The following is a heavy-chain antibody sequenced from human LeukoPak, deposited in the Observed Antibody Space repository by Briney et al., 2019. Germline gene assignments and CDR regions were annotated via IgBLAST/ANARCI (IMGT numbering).Heavy chain of an antibody. CDR3: AIVAVTRGVDY. Sequence: GGSLRLSCAASGFTFSNYWMHWVRQAPGKGLVWVSRVSSDGSITTYADSVKGRFTISRDNAKNTLYLQMNSLRAEDTAVYYCAIVAVTRGVDYWGQGTLVTVSS. CDR1: GFTFSNYW. D-gene: IGHD2-21*01. CDR2: VSSDGSIT. J-gene: IGHJ4*02. V-gene: IGHV3-74*01.